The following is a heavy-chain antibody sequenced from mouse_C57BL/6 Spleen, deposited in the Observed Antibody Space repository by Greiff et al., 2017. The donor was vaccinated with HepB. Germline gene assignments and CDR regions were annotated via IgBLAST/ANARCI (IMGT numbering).Heavy chain of an antibody. CDR2: IYPSDSET. J-gene: IGHJ4*01. CDR3: VRMYSCGSSDCDYAMDY. Sequence: QVQLQQPGAELVRPGSSVKLSCKASGYTFTSYWMEWVKQRPGQGLEWIGNIYPSDSETHYNQKFKDKATLTVDKSSSTAYMQLRSLTSEDSAVYYCVRMYSCGSSDCDYAMDYWGQGTSVTVSS. CDR1: GYTFTSYW. D-gene: IGHD1-1*01. V-gene: IGHV1-61*01.